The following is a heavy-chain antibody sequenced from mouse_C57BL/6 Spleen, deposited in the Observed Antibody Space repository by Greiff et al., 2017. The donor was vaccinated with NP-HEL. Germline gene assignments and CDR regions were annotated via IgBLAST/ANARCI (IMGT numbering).Heavy chain of an antibody. CDR1: GYSITSGYY. J-gene: IGHJ2*01. CDR2: ISYDGSN. D-gene: IGHD2-14*01. Sequence: EVQLVESGPGLVKPSQSLSLTCSVTGYSITSGYYWNWIRQFPGNKLEWMGYISYDGSNNYNPSLKNRISITRDTSKNQFFLKLNSVTTEDTATYYCARGEGYYYFDYWGQGTTLTVSS. V-gene: IGHV3-6*01. CDR3: ARGEGYYYFDY.